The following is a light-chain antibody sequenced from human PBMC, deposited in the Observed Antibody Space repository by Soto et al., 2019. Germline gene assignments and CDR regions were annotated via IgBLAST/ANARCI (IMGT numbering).Light chain of an antibody. Sequence: QSALTQPASVSGSPGQSITISCTGTSSDVGTYNLVSWYQQHPGKAPKVMIYEGSKRPSGVSNRFSGSKSGNTASLTISGLQAEGEADYYCCSYAGSSSYVFGTGTKLTV. CDR2: EGS. CDR1: SSDVGTYNL. V-gene: IGLV2-23*01. J-gene: IGLJ1*01. CDR3: CSYAGSSSYV.